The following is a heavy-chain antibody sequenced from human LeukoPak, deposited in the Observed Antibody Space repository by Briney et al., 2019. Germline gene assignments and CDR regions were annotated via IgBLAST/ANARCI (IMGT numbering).Heavy chain of an antibody. D-gene: IGHD6-19*01. CDR2: ISSSSSYI. CDR3: ARDRVEYEVAGTGNFDY. Sequence: PGGSLRLSCAASGFTFSSYSMNWVRQAPGKGLEWVSSISSSSSYIYYADSVKSRFTISRDNAKNSLYLQMNSLRSEDTAVYYCARDRVEYEVAGTGNFDYWGQGTLVTVSS. V-gene: IGHV3-21*04. J-gene: IGHJ4*02. CDR1: GFTFSSYS.